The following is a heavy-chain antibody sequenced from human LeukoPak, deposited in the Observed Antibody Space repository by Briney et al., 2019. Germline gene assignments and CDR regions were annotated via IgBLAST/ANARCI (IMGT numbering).Heavy chain of an antibody. CDR1: GFSFTSYG. CDR2: ITYDGYYK. J-gene: IGHJ4*02. D-gene: IGHD3-10*01. V-gene: IGHV3-30*03. CDR3: ARDLSPVVRASPMGY. Sequence: GTSLRLSCAASGFSFTSYGMHWVRQAPGKGLEWVALITYDGYYKYYSDSVKGRFTISSDTSKNTLYQQMNSLRAEDTAVYYCARDLSPVVRASPMGYWGQGTLVTVSS.